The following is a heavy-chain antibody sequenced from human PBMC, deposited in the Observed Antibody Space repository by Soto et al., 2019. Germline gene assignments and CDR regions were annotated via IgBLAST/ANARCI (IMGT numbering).Heavy chain of an antibody. CDR2: ISYDGRTK. J-gene: IGHJ4*02. V-gene: IGHV3-30*18. CDR1: GFTFSNYG. D-gene: IGHD3-22*01. CDR3: AKRSDSSGYYPPDY. Sequence: GGSLRLSCAASGFTFSNYGMHWVRQAPGKGLEWVALISYDGRTKFYVDSVKGRFTISRDNSKNTLYLQMDSLRTEDTAVYYWAKRSDSSGYYPPDYWGQGTLVTGSS.